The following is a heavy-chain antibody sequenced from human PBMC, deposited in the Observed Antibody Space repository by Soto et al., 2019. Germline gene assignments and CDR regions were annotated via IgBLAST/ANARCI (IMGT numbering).Heavy chain of an antibody. J-gene: IGHJ4*02. V-gene: IGHV4-39*07. CDR1: GGSISASSYY. D-gene: IGHD5-18*01. Sequence: PSETLSLTCTVSGGSISASSYYWGWIRQPPGKGLEWIGSMDYSGSTYYNPSLKSRVTISVDTSKNQFSLKLSSVTAADTAVYYWARGYGRNFDYWGQGTLVTVSS. CDR3: ARGYGRNFDY. CDR2: MDYSGST.